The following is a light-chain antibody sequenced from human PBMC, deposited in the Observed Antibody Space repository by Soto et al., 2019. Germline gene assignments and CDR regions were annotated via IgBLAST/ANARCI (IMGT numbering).Light chain of an antibody. CDR1: QSVSSTY. V-gene: IGKV3-20*01. CDR3: QHYDTSPT. J-gene: IGKJ4*01. Sequence: EIVLTQSPGTLSLSPGERATLSCRASQSVSSTYLAWHQQKPGQAPRLLIYRTSSRATGIPDRFSGSGSGTDFTLTISRLEPEDFAVYYCQHYDTSPTFGGGTKV. CDR2: RTS.